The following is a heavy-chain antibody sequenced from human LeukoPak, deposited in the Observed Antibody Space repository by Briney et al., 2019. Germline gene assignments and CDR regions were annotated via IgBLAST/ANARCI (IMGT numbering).Heavy chain of an antibody. Sequence: ASVKVSCKVSGYTLTESSMHWVRQAPGKGLEWMGGFDPEDGETIYAQKFQGRVTMTEDTSTDTAYMELSSLRSEDTAVYYCATDPRVRGSGSYADYWGQGTLVTVSS. CDR1: GYTLTESS. V-gene: IGHV1-24*01. CDR2: FDPEDGET. J-gene: IGHJ4*02. CDR3: ATDPRVRGSGSYADY. D-gene: IGHD3-10*01.